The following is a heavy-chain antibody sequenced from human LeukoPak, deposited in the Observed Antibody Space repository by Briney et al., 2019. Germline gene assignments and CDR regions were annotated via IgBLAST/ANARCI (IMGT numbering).Heavy chain of an antibody. D-gene: IGHD6-19*01. Sequence: GGSLRLSCAASGFTFSSYSMNWVRQAPGKGLEWVSYISSSSTIYYADSVKGRFTISRDNAKNSLYLQMNSLRAEDTAVYYCARVLGSSGWYNWFDPWGQGTLVTVSS. CDR3: ARVLGSSGWYNWFDP. J-gene: IGHJ5*02. CDR1: GFTFSSYS. CDR2: ISSSSTI. V-gene: IGHV3-48*01.